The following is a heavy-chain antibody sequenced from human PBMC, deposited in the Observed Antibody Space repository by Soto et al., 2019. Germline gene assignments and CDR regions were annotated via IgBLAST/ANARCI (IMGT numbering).Heavy chain of an antibody. CDR2: ISGSGGST. CDR3: AKEKGHGSGSYYAFDY. J-gene: IGHJ4*02. V-gene: IGHV3-23*01. CDR1: GFTFSSYA. Sequence: GGSLRLSCAASGFTFSSYAMSWVRQAPGKGLEWVSAISGSGGSTYYADSVKGRFTISRDNSKNTLYLQMNSLRAEDTAVYYCAKEKGHGSGSYYAFDYWGQGTLVTVSS. D-gene: IGHD3-10*01.